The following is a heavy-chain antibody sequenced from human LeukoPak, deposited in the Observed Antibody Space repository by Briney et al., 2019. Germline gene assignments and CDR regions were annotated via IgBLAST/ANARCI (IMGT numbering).Heavy chain of an antibody. CDR3: AKGGRGTYDS. Sequence: PGGSPRLSCAASGFTFSSYIMAWVRQAPGKGLEWVSSIGGGGGDTYYADSVKGRFTISRDNSKNTLSLQMNSLRADDTAVYYCAKGGRGTYDSWGQGTLVTVSS. V-gene: IGHV3-23*01. D-gene: IGHD3-16*01. CDR2: IGGGGGDT. J-gene: IGHJ4*02. CDR1: GFTFSSYI.